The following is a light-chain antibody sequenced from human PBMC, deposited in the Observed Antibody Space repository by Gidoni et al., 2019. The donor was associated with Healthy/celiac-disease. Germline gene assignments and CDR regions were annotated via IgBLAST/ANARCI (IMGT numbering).Light chain of an antibody. CDR1: QRVSSN. CDR3: QQYNNWPL. V-gene: IGKV3-15*01. J-gene: IGKJ1*01. CDR2: GAS. Sequence: ELVMTQSPATLSVSPGERATLSCRASQRVSSNVAWYQQKPGQAPRLLIYGASTRATGIPARFSGSGSGTEFTLTISSLQSEDFAVYYCQQYNNWPLFGQGTKVEIK.